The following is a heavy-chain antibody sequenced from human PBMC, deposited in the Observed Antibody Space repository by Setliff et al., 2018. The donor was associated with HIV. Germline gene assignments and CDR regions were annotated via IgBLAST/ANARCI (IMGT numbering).Heavy chain of an antibody. D-gene: IGHD3-3*01. CDR1: GGSIRRGSYY. Sequence: SETLSLTCTVSGGSIRRGSYYWNWIRQPVGEGLEWIGHISSSGSTNYNPSLKNRVSLSLDTSKNQFSLKLSSVTAADTAVYYCARIFQPSSSPFDFWGRGILVTVSS. V-gene: IGHV4-61*09. J-gene: IGHJ4*02. CDR3: ARIFQPSSSPFDF. CDR2: ISSSGST.